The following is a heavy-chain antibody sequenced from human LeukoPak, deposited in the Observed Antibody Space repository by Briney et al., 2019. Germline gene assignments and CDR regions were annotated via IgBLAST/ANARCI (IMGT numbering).Heavy chain of an antibody. CDR2: IKEDSSEK. Sequence: PGGSLRLSCAASGFTFNTYWMTWVRQVPGKGLEWVATIKEDSSEKYYVDSVRGRFTISRDNAENSLYLQMNSLRVEDTAVYYCARTTHTDYWGQGTLVTVSS. CDR3: ARTTHTDY. J-gene: IGHJ4*02. D-gene: IGHD1-1*01. CDR1: GFTFNTYW. V-gene: IGHV3-7*01.